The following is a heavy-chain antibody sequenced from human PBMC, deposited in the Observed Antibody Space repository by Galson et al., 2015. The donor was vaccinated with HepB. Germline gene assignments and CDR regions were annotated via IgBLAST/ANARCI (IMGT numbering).Heavy chain of an antibody. J-gene: IGHJ2*01. V-gene: IGHV3-7*01. CDR3: ARQHGDYLARYFDL. CDR2: IKQDGSEK. Sequence: SLRLSCAASGFTFSSYWMSWVRQAPGKGLEWVANIKQDGSEKYYVESVKGRFTISRDNAKNSLYLQMNSLRAEDTAVYYCARQHGDYLARYFDLWGRGTLVTVSS. D-gene: IGHD4-17*01. CDR1: GFTFSSYW.